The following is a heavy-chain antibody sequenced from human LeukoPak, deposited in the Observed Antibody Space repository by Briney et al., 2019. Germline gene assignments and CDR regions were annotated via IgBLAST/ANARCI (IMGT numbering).Heavy chain of an antibody. CDR2: IKSKTDGGTT. J-gene: IGHJ4*02. D-gene: IGHD4-17*01. CDR3: TTEGVTTGDDFDY. V-gene: IGHV3-15*01. CDR1: GFSFSTYA. Sequence: GGSLRLSCAASGFSFSTYAMHWVRQAPGKGLEWVGRIKSKTDGGTTDYAAPVKGRFTISRDDSKNTLYLQMNSLKTEDTAVYYCTTEGVTTGDDFDYWGQGTLVTVSS.